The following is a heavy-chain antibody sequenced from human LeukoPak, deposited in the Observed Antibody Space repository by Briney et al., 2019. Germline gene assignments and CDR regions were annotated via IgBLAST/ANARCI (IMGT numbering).Heavy chain of an antibody. J-gene: IGHJ5*02. CDR1: GYTFTSYD. V-gene: IGHV1-8*01. CDR2: MNPNSGNT. CDR3: ARRTKWLSRFDP. Sequence: ASVKVSCKASGYTFTSYDINWVRQATGQGLEWRGWMNPNSGNTGYAQKFQGRVTMTRNTSISTANMELSGLRSEDTALYYCARRTKWLSRFDPWGQGTLVTVSS. D-gene: IGHD3-22*01.